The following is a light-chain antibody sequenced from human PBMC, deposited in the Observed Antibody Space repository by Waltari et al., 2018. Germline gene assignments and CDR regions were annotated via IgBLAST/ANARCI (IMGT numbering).Light chain of an antibody. Sequence: DIQMTQSPSSVSASVGDRVTITCRASQNIRNYLNWYQQKPGEAPKHLIYAASTLQSAVPSRFSGSGSGTDFSLTISVLRPEDFAIYYCQQTYSTPPTFGQGTKMEIK. CDR3: QQTYSTPPT. CDR2: AAS. CDR1: QNIRNY. J-gene: IGKJ2*01. V-gene: IGKV1-39*01.